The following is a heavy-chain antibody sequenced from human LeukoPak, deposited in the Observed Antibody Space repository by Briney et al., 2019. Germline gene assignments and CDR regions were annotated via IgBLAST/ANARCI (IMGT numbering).Heavy chain of an antibody. CDR3: ARQFTSSSGLDY. Sequence: GESLKISRKGSGYSFTSYWIGWVRQMPGKGLEWMGIIYPGDSNTRYSPSFQGQVTMSVDKSISTAYLQWSSLKASDTAMYYCARQFTSSSGLDYWGQGTLLTVSS. CDR1: GYSFTSYW. V-gene: IGHV5-51*01. CDR2: IYPGDSNT. J-gene: IGHJ4*02. D-gene: IGHD6-6*01.